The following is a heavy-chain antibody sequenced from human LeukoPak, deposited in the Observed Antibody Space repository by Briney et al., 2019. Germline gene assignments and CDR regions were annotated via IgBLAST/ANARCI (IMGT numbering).Heavy chain of an antibody. Sequence: ASVTVSCKASGYTFTGYYMHWVRQAPGQGLEWMGWVNPTSGGTNYAQKFQGRVTMTRDTSISTAYMELSRLRSDDTAVYYCARVYYYYDSSGILTLYLDYWGQGTLVTVSS. CDR3: ARVYYYYDSSGILTLYLDY. D-gene: IGHD3-22*01. CDR1: GYTFTGYY. J-gene: IGHJ4*02. V-gene: IGHV1-2*02. CDR2: VNPTSGGT.